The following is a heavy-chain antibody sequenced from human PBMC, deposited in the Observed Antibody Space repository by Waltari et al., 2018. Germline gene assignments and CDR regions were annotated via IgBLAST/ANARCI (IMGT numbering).Heavy chain of an antibody. D-gene: IGHD3-3*01. J-gene: IGHJ6*02. CDR3: ARGGGGYYTWLGYYYYGMDV. Sequence: QVQLKQGGAGLWKTSETMSLTCAVYGGCFSGYYWRWIRQPPGKGLEWIGEMNHSGSPPLNSSPTSRVPISVDTAPNPFSPRLSSVSAAHTAVYYCARGGGGYYTWLGYYYYGMDVWGPGTTVTVSS. CDR2: MNHSGSP. V-gene: IGHV4-34*01. CDR1: GGCFSGYY.